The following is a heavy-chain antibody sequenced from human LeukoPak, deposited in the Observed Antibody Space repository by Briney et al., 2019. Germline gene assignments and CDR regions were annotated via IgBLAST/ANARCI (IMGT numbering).Heavy chain of an antibody. J-gene: IGHJ5*02. D-gene: IGHD6-13*01. CDR1: GGSISSSSYY. CDR3: ARQGSSSWWSSWFDP. Sequence: SETLSLTCTVSGGSISSSSYYWGWIRQPPGKGLEWIGSIYYSGSTYYNPSLKSRVTISVDTSKNQFSLKLSSVTAADTAVYYCARQGSSSWWSSWFDPWGQGTLVTVSS. V-gene: IGHV4-39*01. CDR2: IYYSGST.